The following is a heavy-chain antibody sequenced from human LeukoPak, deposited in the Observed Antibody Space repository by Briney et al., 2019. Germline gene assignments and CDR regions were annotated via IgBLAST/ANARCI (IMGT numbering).Heavy chain of an antibody. Sequence: GGSLRPSCAASGFTFSDYYMSWICQAPGKGLEWVANIKHGENEKHYVDSVKGRFTISRDNAKTSLYLQMNSLSTEDTAVYYCASGYYRHYFDYWGQGTLVTVSS. CDR3: ASGYYRHYFDY. CDR1: GFTFSDYY. V-gene: IGHV3-7*03. D-gene: IGHD3-22*01. J-gene: IGHJ4*02. CDR2: IKHGENEK.